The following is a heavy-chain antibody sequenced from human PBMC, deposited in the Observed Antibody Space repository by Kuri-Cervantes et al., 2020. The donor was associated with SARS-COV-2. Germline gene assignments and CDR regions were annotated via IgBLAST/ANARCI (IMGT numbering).Heavy chain of an antibody. CDR1: GYTFTSYY. Sequence: ASVKVSCKASGYTFTSYYMHWVRQAPGQGLEWMGIINPSGGSTSYAQKFQGRVTMTRDTSTSTVYMELSSLRSEDTAVYYCARENLPLGLSYYGMDVWGQGTTVTVSS. CDR2: INPSGGST. J-gene: IGHJ6*02. V-gene: IGHV1-46*01. CDR3: ARENLPLGLSYYGMDV.